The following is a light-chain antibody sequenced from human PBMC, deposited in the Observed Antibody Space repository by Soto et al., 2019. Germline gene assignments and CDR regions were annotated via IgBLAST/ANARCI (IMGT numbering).Light chain of an antibody. CDR1: SSNIGSNT. CDR3: AAWEDSLNGWV. V-gene: IGLV1-44*01. Sequence: QSVLTQPPSASGTPGQRVTISCSGSSSNIGSNTVNWYQQLPGTAPKLLIYSNNQRPSAVPDRFSGSKSGTSASLAISGLQSEEEADYYCAAWEDSLNGWVFGGGTKLTVL. J-gene: IGLJ3*02. CDR2: SNN.